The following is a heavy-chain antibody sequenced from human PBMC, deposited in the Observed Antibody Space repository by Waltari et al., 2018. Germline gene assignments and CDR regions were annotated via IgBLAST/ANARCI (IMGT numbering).Heavy chain of an antibody. D-gene: IGHD6-19*01. CDR3: ARGFSGWYSYYFDY. V-gene: IGHV4-59*11. J-gene: IGHJ4*02. Sequence: QVQLQESGPGLVKPSETLSLTCTVSGGSISSHYWSWIRQPPGKGLEWIGYIYYSGSTNYNPSLKSRVTISVDTSKNQFSLKLSSVTAADTAVYYCARGFSGWYSYYFDYWGQGTLVTVSS. CDR2: IYYSGST. CDR1: GGSISSHY.